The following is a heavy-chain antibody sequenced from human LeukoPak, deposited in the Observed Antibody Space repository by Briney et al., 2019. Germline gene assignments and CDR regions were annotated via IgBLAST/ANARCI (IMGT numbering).Heavy chain of an antibody. V-gene: IGHV3-21*04. J-gene: IGHJ4*02. CDR2: ISSSSSYI. Sequence: GGSLRLSCAASGFTFSSYSMNWVRQAPGKGLEWVSSISSSSSYIYYADSVKGRFTISRDNAKNSPYLQMNSLRAEDTAVYYCAKDFLLRMAVAIDYWGQGTLVTVSS. CDR1: GFTFSSYS. D-gene: IGHD6-19*01. CDR3: AKDFLLRMAVAIDY.